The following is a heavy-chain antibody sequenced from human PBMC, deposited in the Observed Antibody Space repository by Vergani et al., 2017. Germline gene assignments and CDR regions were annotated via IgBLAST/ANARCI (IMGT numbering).Heavy chain of an antibody. CDR1: GFTFSSYA. V-gene: IGHV3-23*01. J-gene: IGHJ4*02. Sequence: EVQLLESGGGLVQPGGSLRFSCAASGFTFSSYAMSWVRQAPGKGLEWVSAISGSGGSTYYADSVKGRFTISRDNSKNTLYLQMNSLRAEDTAVYYCAKAITVTTGTFDYWGQGTLVTVSS. D-gene: IGHD4-17*01. CDR3: AKAITVTTGTFDY. CDR2: ISGSGGST.